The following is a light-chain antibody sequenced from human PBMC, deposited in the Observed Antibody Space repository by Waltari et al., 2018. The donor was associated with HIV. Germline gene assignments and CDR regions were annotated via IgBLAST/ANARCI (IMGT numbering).Light chain of an antibody. CDR3: SSYTSSSIPYV. CDR1: SSDVGAYKY. V-gene: IGLV2-14*01. CDR2: EGR. J-gene: IGLJ1*01. Sequence: QSALTQPASVSGSPGQSITISCTGTSSDVGAYKYVSWYQHHPGEAPKLRIYEGRNRPAGVSNRFSGTKSGNTACLTISGRQVADEADYYCSSYTSSSIPYVFGTGTKVTVL.